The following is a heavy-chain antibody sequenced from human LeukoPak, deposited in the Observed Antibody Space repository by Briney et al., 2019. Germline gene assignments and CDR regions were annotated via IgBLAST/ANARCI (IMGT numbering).Heavy chain of an antibody. D-gene: IGHD6-25*01. J-gene: IGHJ3*02. V-gene: IGHV3-23*01. CDR2: ISGSGGGT. Sequence: GGSLRLSCAASGFTFSSYAMSWVRQAPGKGLELVSAISGSGGGTYYADSVKGRFTISRDNSKNTLYLQMNSLRAEDTAVYHCAKDALIARLGAAFDIWGQGTMVTVSS. CDR3: AKDALIARLGAAFDI. CDR1: GFTFSSYA.